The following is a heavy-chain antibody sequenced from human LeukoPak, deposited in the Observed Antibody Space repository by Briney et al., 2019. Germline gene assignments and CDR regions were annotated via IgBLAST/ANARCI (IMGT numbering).Heavy chain of an antibody. D-gene: IGHD2-2*01. Sequence: GASVKVSCKASGYTFTSYGISWVRQAPGQGLEWMGWISAYNGNTSYAQKLQGRVTMTTDTSTSTAYMELRSLRSDDTAVYYCARDQDIVVVPAEAFDIWGQGTMVTVSS. V-gene: IGHV1-18*01. CDR1: GYTFTSYG. J-gene: IGHJ3*02. CDR3: ARDQDIVVVPAEAFDI. CDR2: ISAYNGNT.